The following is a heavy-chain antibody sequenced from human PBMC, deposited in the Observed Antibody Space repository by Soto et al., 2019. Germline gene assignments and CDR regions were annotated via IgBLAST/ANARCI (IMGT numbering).Heavy chain of an antibody. V-gene: IGHV4-59*12. CDR3: ARDRVVAATRWFDP. CDR1: NGSINSYY. CDR2: IYYSGTT. Sequence: SETLSLTCTVSNGSINSYYWSWIRQPPGKGLEWIGYIYYSGTTNYNPSLKSRVTISVDTSKNQFSLNLSSVTAAGTAVYYCARDRVVAATRWFDPWGQGTLVTVSS. D-gene: IGHD2-15*01. J-gene: IGHJ5*02.